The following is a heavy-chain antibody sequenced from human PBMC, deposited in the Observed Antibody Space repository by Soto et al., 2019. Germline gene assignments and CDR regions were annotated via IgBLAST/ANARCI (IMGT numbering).Heavy chain of an antibody. CDR3: ERVSAAAGTAY. CDR1: GGSISSGGYY. D-gene: IGHD6-13*01. CDR2: IYYSGST. Sequence: PSETLSLTCTVSGGSISSGGYYWSWIRQHPGKGLEWIGYIYYSGSTYYNPSLKSRVTISVDTSKNQFSLKLSSVTAADTAVYYCERVSAAAGTAYWGQGTRVTVSS. J-gene: IGHJ4*02. V-gene: IGHV4-31*03.